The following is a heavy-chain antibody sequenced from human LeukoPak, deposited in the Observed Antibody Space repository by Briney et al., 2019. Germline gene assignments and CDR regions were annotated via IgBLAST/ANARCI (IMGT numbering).Heavy chain of an antibody. D-gene: IGHD3-22*01. V-gene: IGHV3-23*01. J-gene: IGHJ6*03. CDR3: ASPRLDYYYMDV. Sequence: ETLSLTCAVYGGSFSGYYWSWVRQAPGKGLEWVSAISGSGGSTYYADSVKGRFTISRDNSKNTLYLQMNSLRAEDTAVYYCASPRLDYYYMDVWGKGTTVTVSS. CDR2: ISGSGGST. CDR1: GGSFSGYY.